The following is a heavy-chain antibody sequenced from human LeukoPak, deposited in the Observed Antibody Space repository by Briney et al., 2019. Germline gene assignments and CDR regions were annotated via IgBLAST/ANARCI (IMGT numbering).Heavy chain of an antibody. J-gene: IGHJ4*02. V-gene: IGHV3-30*02. Sequence: GGSLRLSCAASGFAFSTYGMHWVRQAPGKGLEWVAFTRYDGSHSEYENSVKGRFSIARDDSKSTLYLQMNSLRAEDTGVYYCARDNSYGFMGCMDYWGQGTRVTVSS. CDR3: ARDNSYGFMGCMDY. D-gene: IGHD5-18*01. CDR2: TRYDGSHS. CDR1: GFAFSTYG.